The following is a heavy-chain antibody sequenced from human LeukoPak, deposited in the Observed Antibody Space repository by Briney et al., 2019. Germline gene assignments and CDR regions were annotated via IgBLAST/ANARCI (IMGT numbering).Heavy chain of an antibody. J-gene: IGHJ6*03. V-gene: IGHV4-59*12. CDR3: ARGPRYDFWSGYSPRKYFDYYYYYYMDV. Sequence: PSETLSLTCTVSGGSISSSYYWSWIRQPPGKGLEWIGFIYYTGNTNYNPSLKSRVTISVDTSKNQFSLKLSSVTAADTAVYYCARGPRYDFWSGYSPRKYFDYYYYYYMDVWGKGTTVTVSS. CDR1: GGSISSSYY. CDR2: IYYTGNT. D-gene: IGHD3-3*01.